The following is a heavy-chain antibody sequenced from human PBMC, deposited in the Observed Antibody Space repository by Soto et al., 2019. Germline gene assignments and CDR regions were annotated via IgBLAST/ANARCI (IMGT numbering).Heavy chain of an antibody. CDR2: ISSSSRYI. Sequence: PGGSLILSCAASGFTFSSYSMNWVRQAPGKGLEWVSFISSSSRYIYYADSVKGRFIISRDNAKNSLYLQMNSLRAEDTAVYYCARAPSYESHSSGWDDYYYYYMDVWGKGTTVTVSS. CDR3: ARAPSYESHSSGWDDYYYYYMDV. J-gene: IGHJ6*03. V-gene: IGHV3-21*01. D-gene: IGHD6-19*01. CDR1: GFTFSSYS.